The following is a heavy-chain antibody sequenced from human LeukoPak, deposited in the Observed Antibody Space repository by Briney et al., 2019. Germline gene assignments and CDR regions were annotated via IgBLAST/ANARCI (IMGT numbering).Heavy chain of an antibody. V-gene: IGHV3-23*01. CDR3: ATSGGSYWS. CDR1: GFTFSSCG. Sequence: GGSLRLSCAASGFTFSSCGMNWVRQAPGKGLEWVSAISDSGGSTYYADSVKGRFTISRENSKNTLYLQMNSLRAEDTAVYYRATSGGSYWSWGQGTLVTVSS. CDR2: ISDSGGST. D-gene: IGHD1-26*01. J-gene: IGHJ5*02.